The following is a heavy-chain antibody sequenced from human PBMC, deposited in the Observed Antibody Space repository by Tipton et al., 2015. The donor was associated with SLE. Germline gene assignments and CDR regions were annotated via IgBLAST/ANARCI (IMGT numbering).Heavy chain of an antibody. V-gene: IGHV4-59*01. J-gene: IGHJ4*02. CDR2: IFYSGST. CDR1: GGSISSYY. CDR3: ARSLGTYYYDSAVAF. D-gene: IGHD3-22*01. Sequence: TLSLTCTVSGGSISSYYWSWIRQSPGKGLEWIGYIFYSGSTSYNPSLKSRVTISVDTSENQVSLKLSSVTAADTAVYYCARSLGTYYYDSAVAFWGQGTLVTVSS.